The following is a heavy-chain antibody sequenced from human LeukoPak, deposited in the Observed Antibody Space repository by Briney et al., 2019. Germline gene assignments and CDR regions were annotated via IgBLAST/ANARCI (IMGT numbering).Heavy chain of an antibody. V-gene: IGHV4-38-2*01. CDR2: IYHSGST. Sequence: SETLSLTCAVSGYSISSGYYWGWIRQPPGKGLEWIGSIYHSGSTYYNPSLKSRVTISVDTSKNQFSLKLSSVTAAGTAVYYCARLVQAGTGYFDYWGQGTLVTVSS. CDR1: GYSISSGYY. J-gene: IGHJ4*02. D-gene: IGHD6-19*01. CDR3: ARLVQAGTGYFDY.